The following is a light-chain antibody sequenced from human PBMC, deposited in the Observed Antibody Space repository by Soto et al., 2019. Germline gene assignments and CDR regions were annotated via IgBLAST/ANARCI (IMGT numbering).Light chain of an antibody. CDR1: QSVSCSY. CDR2: GAS. CDR3: QPYGRAPWT. J-gene: IGKJ1*01. Sequence: EIGLTQSPGTLSLSPGERATLSCRARQSVSCSYLAWYQQKPGQAPRLLSYGASSRATAIPDRFSGSGSGKAFALFISRMEPENFAMYYCQPYGRAPWTFGHGTKVEIK. V-gene: IGKV3-20*01.